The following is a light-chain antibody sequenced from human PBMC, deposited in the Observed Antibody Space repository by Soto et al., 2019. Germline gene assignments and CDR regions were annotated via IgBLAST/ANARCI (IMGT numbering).Light chain of an antibody. CDR2: WAS. CDR3: QQYYSPWT. Sequence: DIVMTQSPDSLAVSLGERATINCKSSQSVLYNSNNKNYLAWYQQKPGQPPKLLIYWASTRESGVPDRFSGSGSGKDFTLTISSLQADDVTVYYCQQYYSPWTFGQGTKVEIK. V-gene: IGKV4-1*01. J-gene: IGKJ1*01. CDR1: QSVLYNSNNKNY.